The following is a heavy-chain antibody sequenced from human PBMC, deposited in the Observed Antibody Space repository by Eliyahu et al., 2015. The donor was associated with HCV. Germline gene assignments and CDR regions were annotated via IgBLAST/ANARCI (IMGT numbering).Heavy chain of an antibody. J-gene: IGHJ2*01. CDR3: ATRRYFDL. Sequence: EVQLVESGGGLVQPGGSLRLSCVASGFTLSSHEMTWVRQAPGKGLEWVSYISSSASTIYYADSVKGRFTISRDNAKNSLYLQLNSLRAGDTAIYYCATRRYFDLWGRGSLVTVSS. CDR2: ISSSASTI. CDR1: GFTLSSHE. V-gene: IGHV3-48*03.